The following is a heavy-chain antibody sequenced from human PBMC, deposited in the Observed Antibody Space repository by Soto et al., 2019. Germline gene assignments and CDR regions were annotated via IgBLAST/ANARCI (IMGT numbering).Heavy chain of an antibody. D-gene: IGHD3-10*01. CDR2: IIPILGIA. J-gene: IGHJ4*02. CDR3: TRATMGKGSPRDY. V-gene: IGHV1-69*02. CDR1: GGTFSSYT. Sequence: QVQLVQSGAEVKKPGSSVKVSCKASGGTFSSYTISWVRQAPGQGLEWIGRIIPILGIANYAQKFQGRVTITAHKSTSTAYMELRGLGSEDTAVYYNTRATMGKGSPRDYWGKGTLVNVSS.